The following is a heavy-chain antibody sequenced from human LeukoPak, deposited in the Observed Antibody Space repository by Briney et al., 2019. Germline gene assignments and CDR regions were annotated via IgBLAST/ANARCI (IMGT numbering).Heavy chain of an antibody. V-gene: IGHV3-64D*09. J-gene: IGHJ1*01. D-gene: IGHD1-26*01. Sequence: GGSLRLSCSASGFIFSSSAMHWVRQAPGKGLEYVSAISSDGAMTFYVDSVKGRFTISRDNSKNTLYLQMSTLRPEDTAVYYCVRAQNREREQLYFQNWGQGTLVTVSS. CDR2: ISSDGAMT. CDR1: GFIFSSSA. CDR3: VRAQNREREQLYFQN.